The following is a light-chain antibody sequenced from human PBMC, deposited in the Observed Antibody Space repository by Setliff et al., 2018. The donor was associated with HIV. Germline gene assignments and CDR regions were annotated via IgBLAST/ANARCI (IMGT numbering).Light chain of an antibody. Sequence: QSALTQPASVSGSPGQSITISCTGTSGDVGRYNLVSWHQQQPGKPPKLIIYQATRRPSGVSNRFSGSKSGNVASLTISGLQAEDEADYYCCSNTGSNTFVFGTGTKVTVL. V-gene: IGLV2-23*01. CDR3: CSNTGSNTFV. J-gene: IGLJ1*01. CDR2: QAT. CDR1: SGDVGRYNL.